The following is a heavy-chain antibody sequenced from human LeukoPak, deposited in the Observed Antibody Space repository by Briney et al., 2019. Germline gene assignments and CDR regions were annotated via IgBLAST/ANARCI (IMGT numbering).Heavy chain of an antibody. Sequence: PGGSLRLSCAVSGITVSNYGMSWVRQAPGKGLGWVAGISGSGGGTNYADSVKGRFTISRDNFKNTLYLQMNSLRAEDTAVYFCAKRGVVIRVILVGFHKEAYYFDSWGQGALVTVSS. CDR2: ISGSGGGT. CDR3: AKRGVVIRVILVGFHKEAYYFDS. V-gene: IGHV3-23*01. CDR1: GITVSNYG. D-gene: IGHD3-22*01. J-gene: IGHJ4*02.